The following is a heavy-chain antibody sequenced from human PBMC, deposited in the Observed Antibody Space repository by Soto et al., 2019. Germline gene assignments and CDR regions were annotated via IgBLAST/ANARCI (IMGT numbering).Heavy chain of an antibody. D-gene: IGHD1-26*01. CDR3: ARDPRNIVGTVAFDI. CDR1: GFTFSTYG. Sequence: QVQLVESGGGVVQPGRSLRLSCAASGFTFSTYGMHWVRQPPGKGLEWVALIWYDGSIKYYADSVKGRFTISRDNSRNTLYLQMNSLTAEDTAVYYCARDPRNIVGTVAFDIWGQGTMVTVSS. V-gene: IGHV3-33*01. CDR2: IWYDGSIK. J-gene: IGHJ3*02.